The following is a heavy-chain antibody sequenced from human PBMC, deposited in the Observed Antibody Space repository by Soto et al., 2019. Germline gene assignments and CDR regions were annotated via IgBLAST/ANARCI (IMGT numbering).Heavy chain of an antibody. V-gene: IGHV4-59*01. Sequence: SETLSLTCTVSGGSISSYYWSWIRQPPGKGLEWIGYIYYTGSSNYNPSLQSRVTISADTSKNQFSLKLRTVTAADTAVYYCVGRKYYDILTGSREMFDYWGQGTPVTVSS. D-gene: IGHD3-9*01. CDR2: IYYTGSS. CDR3: VGRKYYDILTGSREMFDY. J-gene: IGHJ4*02. CDR1: GGSISSYY.